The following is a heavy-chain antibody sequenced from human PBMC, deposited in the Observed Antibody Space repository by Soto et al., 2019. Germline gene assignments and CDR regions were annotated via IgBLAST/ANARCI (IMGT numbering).Heavy chain of an antibody. J-gene: IGHJ4*02. Sequence: QVQLVESGGGVVQPGRSLRLSCAASGFSCSSYGMHWVRQAPGKGLEWVAVIWYDGSNISYADSVKGRFTISRDNCKDSLFLQLNNLRAEDTAVYYCARGFLCRVVHSAYWGQGSLVTVSS. CDR3: ARGFLCRVVHSAY. D-gene: IGHD2-15*01. CDR1: GFSCSSYG. CDR2: IWYDGSNI. V-gene: IGHV3-33*01.